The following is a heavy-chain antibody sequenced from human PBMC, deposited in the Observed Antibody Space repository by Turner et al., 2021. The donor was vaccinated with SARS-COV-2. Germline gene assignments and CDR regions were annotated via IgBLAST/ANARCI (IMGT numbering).Heavy chain of an antibody. CDR3: ARGDDFWSGYYFYGMDV. CDR1: GFTFSSYS. Sequence: EVQLVESGGGLVKPGGSLRLSCAASGFTFSSYSMNWVRQAPGKGLEGVSSISSSSIYIYYADSVKGRFTISRDNAKNSLYLQMNSLRAEDTAVYYCARGDDFWSGYYFYGMDVWGQGTTVTVSS. CDR2: ISSSSIYI. D-gene: IGHD3-3*01. J-gene: IGHJ6*02. V-gene: IGHV3-21*01.